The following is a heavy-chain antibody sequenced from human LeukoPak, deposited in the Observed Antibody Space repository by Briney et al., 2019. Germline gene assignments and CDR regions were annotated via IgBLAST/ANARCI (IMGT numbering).Heavy chain of an antibody. Sequence: GESLKISCKGSGYSFTSYWIDWVRQMPGKGLEWMGIIYPGDSDTRYSPSFQGQVTISADKSISTAYLQWSSLKASDTAMYYCARHLGHCSGGSCLYYYYMDVWGKGTTVTVSS. CDR3: ARHLGHCSGGSCLYYYYMDV. J-gene: IGHJ6*03. CDR2: IYPGDSDT. CDR1: GYSFTSYW. D-gene: IGHD2-15*01. V-gene: IGHV5-51*01.